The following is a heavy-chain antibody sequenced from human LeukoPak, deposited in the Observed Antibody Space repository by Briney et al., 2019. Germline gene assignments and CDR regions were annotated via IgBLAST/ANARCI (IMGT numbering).Heavy chain of an antibody. CDR3: ARARGGITMIVIDAFDI. Sequence: GGSLRLSCAASGFTFSSYGMHWVRQAPGKGLEWVAVISYDGSNKYYADSVKGRFTISRDNSKNTLYLQMNSLRAEDTAVYYCARARGGITMIVIDAFDIWGQGTMVTVSS. CDR2: ISYDGSNK. V-gene: IGHV3-30*19. CDR1: GFTFSSYG. D-gene: IGHD3-22*01. J-gene: IGHJ3*02.